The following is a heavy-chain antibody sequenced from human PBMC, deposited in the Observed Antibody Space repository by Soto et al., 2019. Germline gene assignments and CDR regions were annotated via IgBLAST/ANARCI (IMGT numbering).Heavy chain of an antibody. J-gene: IGHJ4*02. D-gene: IGHD3-9*01. CDR3: TRGRTYSDILTAYPFYFDY. CDR2: IRYDGSNK. V-gene: IGHV3-33*01. CDR1: GFTFSKYG. Sequence: GGSLRLSCATSGFTFSKYGMHWVRQAPGKGLEWVAVIRYDGSNKYYADSVKGRFTISRDTSKSTLYLQMNSVRGEDTAVYYCTRGRTYSDILTAYPFYFDYWGQGTLVTVSS.